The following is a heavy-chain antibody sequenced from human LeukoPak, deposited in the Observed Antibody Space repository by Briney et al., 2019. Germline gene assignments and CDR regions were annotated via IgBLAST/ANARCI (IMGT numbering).Heavy chain of an antibody. J-gene: IGHJ4*02. Sequence: GGSLRLSCAASGFTFSSYAMHWVRQAPGKGLEWVAVISYDGSNKYYADSVKGRFTISRDNSKNTLYLQMNSLRAEDTAVYYCARGLGYCSSTSCPIRYYFDYWGQGTLVTVSS. D-gene: IGHD2-2*01. V-gene: IGHV3-30*04. CDR3: ARGLGYCSSTSCPIRYYFDY. CDR2: ISYDGSNK. CDR1: GFTFSSYA.